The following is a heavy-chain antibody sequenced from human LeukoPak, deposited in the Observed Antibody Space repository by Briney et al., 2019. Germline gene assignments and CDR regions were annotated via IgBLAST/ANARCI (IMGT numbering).Heavy chain of an antibody. Sequence: PGGSLRLSCAASGFTFSSYSMNWVRQAPGKGLEWVSSISSSSSYTYYADSVKGRFTISRDNAKNSLYLQMNSLRAEDTAVYYCARGPMVRGVIIVHWGQGTLVTVSS. J-gene: IGHJ5*02. V-gene: IGHV3-21*01. CDR2: ISSSSSYT. CDR1: GFTFSSYS. D-gene: IGHD3-10*01. CDR3: ARGPMVRGVIIVH.